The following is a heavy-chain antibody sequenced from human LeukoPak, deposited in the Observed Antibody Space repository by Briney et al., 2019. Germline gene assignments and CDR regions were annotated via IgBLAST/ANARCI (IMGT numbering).Heavy chain of an antibody. J-gene: IGHJ4*02. CDR1: GFTFSSYS. CDR2: ISSSSSYI. Sequence: GGSLRLSCAASGFTFSSYSMNWVRRAPGKGLEWVSSISSSSSYIYYADSVKGRFTISRDNAKNSLYLQMNSLRAEDTAVYYCARFSMSSPLVDYWGQGTLVTVSS. V-gene: IGHV3-21*01. CDR3: ARFSMSSPLVDY. D-gene: IGHD5/OR15-5a*01.